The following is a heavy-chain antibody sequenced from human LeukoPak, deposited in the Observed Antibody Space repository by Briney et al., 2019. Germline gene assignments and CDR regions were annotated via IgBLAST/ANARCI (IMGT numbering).Heavy chain of an antibody. CDR2: ITWHGRST. CDR1: GFIFDDFS. J-gene: IGHJ4*02. Sequence: GGSLRLSCAASGFIFDDFSMFWVRQAPGKGLEWVSSITWHGRSTAYADSVRGRFTISRDNAKNSLYLQMNSLRPEDTAFYYCTKATTRRVPAARIDSWGQGTLVTVSS. D-gene: IGHD6-13*01. CDR3: TKATTRRVPAARIDS. V-gene: IGHV3-9*01.